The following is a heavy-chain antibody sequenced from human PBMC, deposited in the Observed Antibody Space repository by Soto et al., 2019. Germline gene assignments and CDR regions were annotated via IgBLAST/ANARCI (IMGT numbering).Heavy chain of an antibody. V-gene: IGHV4-59*01. CDR1: GGSISSYY. D-gene: IGHD3-16*01. CDR2: IYYSGST. Sequence: SETLSLTCTVSGGSISSYYWSWIRQPPGKGLEWIGYIYYSGSTNYNPSLKSRVTISVDTSKNQFSLKLSSVTAADTAVYYCARFTIVRGFDYWGQGTLVTVSS. CDR3: ARFTIVRGFDY. J-gene: IGHJ4*02.